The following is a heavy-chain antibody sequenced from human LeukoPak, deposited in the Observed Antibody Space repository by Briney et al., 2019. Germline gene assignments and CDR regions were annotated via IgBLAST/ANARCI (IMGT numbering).Heavy chain of an antibody. J-gene: IGHJ4*02. D-gene: IGHD6-6*01. CDR1: GYSISSGYY. V-gene: IGHV4-38-2*02. Sequence: SETLSLTCTVSGYSISSGYYWGWIRQPPGKGLEWIGSIYHSGSTYYNPSLKSRVTISADTSKNLFSLKLSSVTAADTAVFYCAREVGSSSPFDYWGQGTLVTVSS. CDR2: IYHSGST. CDR3: AREVGSSSPFDY.